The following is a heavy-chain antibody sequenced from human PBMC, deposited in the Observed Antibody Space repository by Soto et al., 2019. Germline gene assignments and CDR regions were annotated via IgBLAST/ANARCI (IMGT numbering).Heavy chain of an antibody. CDR3: ARDMSGDYDILTGYRSTPDDY. J-gene: IGHJ4*02. V-gene: IGHV3-33*01. CDR2: IWYDGSNK. D-gene: IGHD3-9*01. CDR1: GFTFSSYG. Sequence: GGSLRLSCAASGFTFSSYGMHWVRQAPGKGLERVAVIWYDGSNKYYADSVKGRFTISRDNSKNTLYLQMNSLRAEDTAVYYCARDMSGDYDILTGYRSTPDDYWGQGTLVTVSS.